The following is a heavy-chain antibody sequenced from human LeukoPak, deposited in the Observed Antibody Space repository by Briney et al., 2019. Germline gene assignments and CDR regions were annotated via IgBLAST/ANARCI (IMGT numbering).Heavy chain of an antibody. CDR2: INPNSGGT. CDR3: ARAYLFEVGATTYYYYYYMDV. Sequence: ASVKVSCKASGYTFTGYYMHWVRQAPGQGLEWMGWINPNSGGTNYAQKFQGRVTMTRDTSISTAYMGLSRLRSDDTAVYYCARAYLFEVGATTYYYYYYMDVWGKGTTVTVSS. J-gene: IGHJ6*03. D-gene: IGHD1-26*01. V-gene: IGHV1-2*02. CDR1: GYTFTGYY.